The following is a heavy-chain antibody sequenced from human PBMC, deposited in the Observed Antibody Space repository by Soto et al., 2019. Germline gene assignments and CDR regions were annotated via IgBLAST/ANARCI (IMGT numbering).Heavy chain of an antibody. Sequence: GESLKISCKGSGYSFTSFWIAWVRQMPGKGLEWMAIINPGDSDTRYSPSFQGQVTISADKSISTAYLQWRSLKASDTAMYYCARSSPVFPQSQKYNWFDPWGQGTLVTVSS. D-gene: IGHD3-10*01. CDR3: ARSSPVFPQSQKYNWFDP. CDR2: INPGDSDT. J-gene: IGHJ5*02. CDR1: GYSFTSFW. V-gene: IGHV5-51*01.